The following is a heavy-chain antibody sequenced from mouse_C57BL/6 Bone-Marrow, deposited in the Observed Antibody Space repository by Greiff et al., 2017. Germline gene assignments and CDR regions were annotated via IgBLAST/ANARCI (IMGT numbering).Heavy chain of an antibody. J-gene: IGHJ1*03. CDR1: GFTFSSYT. V-gene: IGHV5-9*01. CDR3: SRQVTTVLATKYFDV. CDR2: ISGGGGNT. Sequence: EVQLMESGGGLVKPGGSLKLSCAASGFTFSSYTMSWVRQTPEKRLQWVAAISGGGGNTYYPDSVKGRVTISRDNDKNILYLQMSSLRSEDTALYYCSRQVTTVLATKYFDVWGTGTTVTVSS. D-gene: IGHD1-1*01.